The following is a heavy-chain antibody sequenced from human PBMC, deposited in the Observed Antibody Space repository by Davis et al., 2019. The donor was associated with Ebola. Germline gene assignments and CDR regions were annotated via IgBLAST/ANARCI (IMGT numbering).Heavy chain of an antibody. CDR1: GGSFSGYY. V-gene: IGHV4-34*01. D-gene: IGHD1-26*01. CDR2: INHSGST. Sequence: GSLRLSCAVYGGSFSGYYWSWIRQPPGKGLEWIGEINHSGSTNYNPSLKSRVTISVDTSKNQFSLKLSSVTAADTAVYYCARAVGATGGWFDPWGQGTLVTVSS. CDR3: ARAVGATGGWFDP. J-gene: IGHJ5*02.